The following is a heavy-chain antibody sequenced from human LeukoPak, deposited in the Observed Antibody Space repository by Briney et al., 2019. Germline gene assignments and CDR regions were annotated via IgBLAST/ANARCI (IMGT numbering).Heavy chain of an antibody. CDR1: GFTFSTSG. Sequence: GGSLRLSCVASGFTFSTSGIHWVRQSPGKGLDWVAFIRNDGNKKNYAESVKGRFTISRDNAKNSLYLQMNSLRAEDTAVYYCAKETYYYDSGGYSRTYYFDYWGQGTLVTVSS. CDR2: IRNDGNKK. V-gene: IGHV3-30*02. J-gene: IGHJ4*02. CDR3: AKETYYYDSGGYSRTYYFDY. D-gene: IGHD3-22*01.